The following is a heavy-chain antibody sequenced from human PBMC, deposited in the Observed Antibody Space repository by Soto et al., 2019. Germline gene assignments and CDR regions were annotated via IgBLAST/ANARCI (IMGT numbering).Heavy chain of an antibody. CDR2: IYSGGST. V-gene: IGHV3-53*01. CDR3: ARAVVVAATGWFDP. J-gene: IGHJ5*02. D-gene: IGHD2-15*01. CDR1: GFTVSSNY. Sequence: PGGSLRLSCAASGFTVSSNYMSWVRQAPGKGLEWVSVIYSGGSTYYADSVKGRFTISRDNSKNTLYLQMNSLRAEDTAVYYCARAVVVAATGWFDPWGQGTLVTVSS.